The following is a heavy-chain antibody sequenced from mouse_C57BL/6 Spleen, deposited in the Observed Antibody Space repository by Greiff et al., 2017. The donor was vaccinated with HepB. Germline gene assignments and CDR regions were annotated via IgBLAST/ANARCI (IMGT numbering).Heavy chain of an antibody. CDR3: ARQGGLGDAMDY. J-gene: IGHJ4*01. Sequence: DVMLVESGGDLVKPGGSLKLSCAASGFTFSSYGMSWVRQTPDKRLEWVATISSGGSYTYYPDSVKGRFTISRDNAKNTLYLQMSSLKSEDTAMYYCARQGGLGDAMDYWGQGTSVTVSS. CDR2: ISSGGSYT. CDR1: GFTFSSYG. V-gene: IGHV5-6*02.